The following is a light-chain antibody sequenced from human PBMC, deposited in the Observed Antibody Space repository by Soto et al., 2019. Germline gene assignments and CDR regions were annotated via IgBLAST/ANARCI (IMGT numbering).Light chain of an antibody. CDR3: QQRSNWLT. CDR1: QSVSSY. Sequence: IVLTQSPATLSLSPGERATLSCLASQSVSSYLSWYKQKPGQAPRLLIYDASNRATGIPARFSGSGSGTDFTLTISSLEPEDFAVYYCQQRSNWLTFGGGTKVEIK. CDR2: DAS. J-gene: IGKJ4*01. V-gene: IGKV3-11*01.